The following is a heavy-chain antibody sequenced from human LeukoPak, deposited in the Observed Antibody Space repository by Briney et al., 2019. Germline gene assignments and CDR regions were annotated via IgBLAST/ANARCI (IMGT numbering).Heavy chain of an antibody. J-gene: IGHJ4*02. V-gene: IGHV4-31*03. CDR1: GGSISSGGYY. D-gene: IGHD2-21*02. CDR3: ARSVVTRSSYFDY. Sequence: SQTLSLTCTVSGGSISSGGYYWSWIRQHPGKGLEWIGYIYYSGSIYYNPSLKSRVTISVDTSKNQFSLKLSSVTAADTAVYYCARSVVTRSSYFDYWGQGTLVTVSS. CDR2: IYYSGSI.